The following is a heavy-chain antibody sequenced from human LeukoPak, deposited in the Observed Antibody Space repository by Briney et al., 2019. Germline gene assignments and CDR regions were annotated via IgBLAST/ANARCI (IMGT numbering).Heavy chain of an antibody. D-gene: IGHD6-19*01. CDR1: GHSFTNFA. V-gene: IGHV1-3*01. CDR2: INAANGNT. Sequence: ASVKVSCKAPGHSFTNFAMHWVRQAPGQRLEWMGWINAANGNTRYSQEFQGRVTITGDTSTSTAYMELRSLRSDDTAVYYCARGDGSGWYPFDYWGQGTLVTVSS. CDR3: ARGDGSGWYPFDY. J-gene: IGHJ4*02.